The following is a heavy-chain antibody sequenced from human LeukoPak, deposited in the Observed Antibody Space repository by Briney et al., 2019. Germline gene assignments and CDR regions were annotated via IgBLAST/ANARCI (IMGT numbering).Heavy chain of an antibody. Sequence: SVKVSCKASGGTFSSYAISWVRQAPGQGLEWMGRIITILGIANYAQKFQGRVTITADKSTSTAYMELSSLRSEDTAVYYCAQSRDGYNLFLDYWGQGTLVTVFS. CDR3: AQSRDGYNLFLDY. CDR2: IITILGIA. CDR1: GGTFSSYA. J-gene: IGHJ4*02. V-gene: IGHV1-69*04. D-gene: IGHD5-24*01.